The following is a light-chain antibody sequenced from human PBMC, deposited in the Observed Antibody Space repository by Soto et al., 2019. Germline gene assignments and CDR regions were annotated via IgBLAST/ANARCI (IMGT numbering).Light chain of an antibody. J-gene: IGKJ1*01. CDR2: GAS. CDR3: QQYGSSVKT. V-gene: IGKV3-20*01. Sequence: EIVLTQPPGTLSLSPGERATLSCRASQSVSNNYLAWYQQKPGQAPSLLIFGASNRAPDIPDRFSGSGSGTDFTLTISRLEPEDFAVYFCQQYGSSVKTFGQGTKVDIK. CDR1: QSVSNNY.